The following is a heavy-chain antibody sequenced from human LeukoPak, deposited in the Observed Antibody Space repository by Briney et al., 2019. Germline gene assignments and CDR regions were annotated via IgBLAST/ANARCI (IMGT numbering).Heavy chain of an antibody. V-gene: IGHV1-69*05. D-gene: IGHD2-2*01. CDR1: GGTFSSYD. CDR2: IIPIFGTA. CDR3: ARGKLWDIVVVPAANFWFDP. Sequence: SVTVSCKASGGTFSSYDISWVRQAPGQGLEWMGGIIPIFGTATYAQKFQGRVTITTDESTSTAYMELSSLRSEDTAVYYCARGKLWDIVVVPAANFWFDPWGQGTLVTVSS. J-gene: IGHJ5*02.